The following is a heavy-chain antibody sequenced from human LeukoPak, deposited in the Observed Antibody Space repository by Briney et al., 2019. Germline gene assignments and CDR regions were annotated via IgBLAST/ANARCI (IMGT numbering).Heavy chain of an antibody. CDR1: GFTFSSYG. CDR3: AREGGRSYDGDASDI. CDR2: IRYDGSNN. Sequence: GGSLRLSCAVSGFTFSSYGMHWVRQAPGKGLEWVAFIRYDGSNNYYADSVKGRFTISRDNSKNTLYLQMDSLRAEDTAVYYCAREGGRSYDGDASDIWGQGTMVTVSS. D-gene: IGHD2-15*01. V-gene: IGHV3-30*02. J-gene: IGHJ3*02.